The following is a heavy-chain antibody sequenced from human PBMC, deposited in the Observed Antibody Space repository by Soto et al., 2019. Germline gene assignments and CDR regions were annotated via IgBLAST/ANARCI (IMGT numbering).Heavy chain of an antibody. D-gene: IGHD6-6*01. V-gene: IGHV4-4*02. J-gene: IGHJ4*02. Sequence: SETLSLTCAVAGGSISSDHWWSWVRQPPGKGLEWIGEIFHNGTTNYNPSLKSRVTISVDKSQKQFSLNLTSVTAADTAVYYCARGWGQQLVGGGEFYFDYWGQGILVTVPS. CDR3: ARGWGQQLVGGGEFYFDY. CDR1: GGSISSDHW. CDR2: IFHNGTT.